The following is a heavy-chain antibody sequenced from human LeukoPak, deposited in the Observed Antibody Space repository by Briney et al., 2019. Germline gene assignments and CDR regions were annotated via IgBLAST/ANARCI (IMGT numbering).Heavy chain of an antibody. Sequence: SETLSLTCTVSGGSINSGTFYWGRIRQPPGKGLEWIGSMYYDGSSYYNPSLESRVTTSVDTSKNQFSLKLTSVTAADTAVYFCARRSDSGSDDGEDYFDYWGQGTLVTVSS. D-gene: IGHD1-26*01. CDR2: MYYDGSS. CDR1: GGSINSGTFY. J-gene: IGHJ4*02. V-gene: IGHV4-39*01. CDR3: ARRSDSGSDDGEDYFDY.